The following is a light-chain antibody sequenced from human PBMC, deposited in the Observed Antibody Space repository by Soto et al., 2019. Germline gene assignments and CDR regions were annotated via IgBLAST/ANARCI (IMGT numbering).Light chain of an antibody. Sequence: DIQMTQSPSSLSASVGDRVTITCQASQDISNYLNWYQQKPGKAPKLLIYDASNLETGVPSRFSGSGSGTDFTVTISSLQPEDIATYYCQQYDNLPFTFGTGTKVDIK. V-gene: IGKV1-33*01. CDR2: DAS. J-gene: IGKJ3*01. CDR3: QQYDNLPFT. CDR1: QDISNY.